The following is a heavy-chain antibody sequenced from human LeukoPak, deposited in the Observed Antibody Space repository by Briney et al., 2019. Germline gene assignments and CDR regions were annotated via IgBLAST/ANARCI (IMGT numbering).Heavy chain of an antibody. D-gene: IGHD4-17*01. CDR3: ARESTVTPDAFDI. CDR1: GFTFSSYS. Sequence: GGSLRLSCAASGFTFSSYSMNWVRQAPGKGLEWVSYISSSSSTIYYADSVKGQFTISRDNAKNSLYLQMNSLRAEDTAVYYCARESTVTPDAFDIWGQGTMVTVSS. V-gene: IGHV3-48*04. J-gene: IGHJ3*02. CDR2: ISSSSSTI.